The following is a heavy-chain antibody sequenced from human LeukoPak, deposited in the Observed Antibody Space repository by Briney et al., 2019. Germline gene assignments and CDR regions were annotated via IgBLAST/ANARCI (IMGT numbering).Heavy chain of an antibody. CDR2: ISGSGGST. CDR1: GCTFSSYA. Sequence: GGSLRLSCAASGCTFSSYAMSWVRQPPGKGLEWVSAISGSGGSTYYADSVKGRFTISRDNSKNTLYLQMNSLRAEDTAVYYCASFYSRGYYDYWGQGTLVTVSS. D-gene: IGHD2-21*01. V-gene: IGHV3-23*01. CDR3: ASFYSRGYYDY. J-gene: IGHJ4*02.